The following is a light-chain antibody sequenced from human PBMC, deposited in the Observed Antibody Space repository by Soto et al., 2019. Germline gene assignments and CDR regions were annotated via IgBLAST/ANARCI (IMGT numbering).Light chain of an antibody. Sequence: QSVLTQPPSASGSPGQSVTISCTGTSSDVGYYDYVSWYQQHPGKAPRLMIYEVTKRPSGVPDRFSGSKSGNTASLTVSGLQAEDEADYYCSSYEDDNIFVFGTGTKVTLL. CDR3: SSYEDDNIFV. J-gene: IGLJ1*01. CDR2: EVT. CDR1: SSDVGYYDY. V-gene: IGLV2-8*01.